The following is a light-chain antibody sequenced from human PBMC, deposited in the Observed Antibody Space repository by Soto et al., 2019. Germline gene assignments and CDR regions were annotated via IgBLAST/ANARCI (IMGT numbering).Light chain of an antibody. J-gene: IGKJ2*01. CDR2: GAS. CDR3: QQDWRLPGDT. CDR1: QSVSSSY. V-gene: IGKV3-20*01. Sequence: EIVLTQSPGTLSLSPGERATLSCRASQSVSSSYLAWYQQKPGQAPRLLIYGASSRATGIPDRFSGSGSGTEFTLHHNRLGPGEFAVEYCQQDWRLPGDTFGQGTKLEIK.